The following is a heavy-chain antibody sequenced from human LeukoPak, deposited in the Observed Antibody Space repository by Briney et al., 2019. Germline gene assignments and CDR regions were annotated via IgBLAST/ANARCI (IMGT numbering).Heavy chain of an antibody. Sequence: GGSLRLSCAASGFTFSSYAMSWVRQVPGKGLEWVSVISGSGDNTYYADSVKGRFTISRDNSKNTLYLQMNSLTDEDTAVYYCAKKWGVGTTTLDYFDYWGQGTLVTVSS. V-gene: IGHV3-23*01. D-gene: IGHD1-26*01. CDR2: ISGSGDNT. CDR3: AKKWGVGTTTLDYFDY. J-gene: IGHJ4*02. CDR1: GFTFSSYA.